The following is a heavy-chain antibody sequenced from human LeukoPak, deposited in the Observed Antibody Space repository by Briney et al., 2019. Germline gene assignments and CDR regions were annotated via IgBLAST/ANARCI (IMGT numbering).Heavy chain of an antibody. D-gene: IGHD6-19*01. CDR1: GGSISSYY. V-gene: IGHV4-59*01. CDR2: IYYSGYT. Sequence: ETLSLTCSVSGGSISSYYWSWIRQPPGKGLEWIGYIYYSGYTNYNPSLKSRVTMSVDTSKNQFSLQLSSVTAADAAVYYCARGQAVAGVWGQGTLVTVSS. CDR3: ARGQAVAGV. J-gene: IGHJ4*02.